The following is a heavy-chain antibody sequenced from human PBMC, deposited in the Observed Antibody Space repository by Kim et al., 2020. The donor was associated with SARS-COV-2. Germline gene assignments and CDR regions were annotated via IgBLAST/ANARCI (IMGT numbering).Heavy chain of an antibody. D-gene: IGHD6-13*01. J-gene: IGHJ4*02. CDR3: ARDSIAAAGSIDY. V-gene: IGHV7-4-1*02. Sequence: YAQGFTGRFVFSLDTSVSTAYLQISSLKAEDTAVYYCARDSIAAAGSIDYWGQGTLVTVSS.